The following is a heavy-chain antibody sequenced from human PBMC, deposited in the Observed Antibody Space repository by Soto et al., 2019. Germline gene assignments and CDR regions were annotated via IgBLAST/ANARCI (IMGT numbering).Heavy chain of an antibody. D-gene: IGHD4-4*01. CDR2: IYYSGST. Sequence: PSETLSLTCTVSGGSISSYHWSWIRQPPGKGLEWIGYIYYSGSTNYNPSLKSRVTISVDTSKNQFSLKLSSVTAADTAVYYCARTVTTTKFDYWGQGTLVTVSS. J-gene: IGHJ4*02. V-gene: IGHV4-59*01. CDR1: GGSISSYH. CDR3: ARTVTTTKFDY.